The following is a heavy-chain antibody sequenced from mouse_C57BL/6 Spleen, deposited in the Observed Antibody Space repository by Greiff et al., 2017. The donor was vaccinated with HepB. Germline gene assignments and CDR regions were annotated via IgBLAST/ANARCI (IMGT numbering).Heavy chain of an antibody. V-gene: IGHV1-55*01. CDR1: GYTFTSYW. D-gene: IGHD2-5*01. J-gene: IGHJ4*01. CDR2: IYPGSGST. Sequence: QVQLQQSGAELVKPGASVKMSCKASGYTFTSYWITWVKQRPGQGLEWIGDIYPGSGSTNYNEKFKSKATLTVDTSSSTAYMPLSSLTSEDSAVYYCARSESNFYAMDYWGQGTSVTVSS. CDR3: ARSESNFYAMDY.